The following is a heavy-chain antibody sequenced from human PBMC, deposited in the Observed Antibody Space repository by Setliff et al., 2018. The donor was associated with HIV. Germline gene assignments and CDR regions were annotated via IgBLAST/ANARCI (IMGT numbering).Heavy chain of an antibody. CDR1: AYSISSGYY. Sequence: KASETLSLTCAVSAYSISSGYYWGWIRQPPGKGLEWIGSIYHSGSTYYNPSLMSRVTISVDTSKNQFSLKLRSVTAADTAVYYCARTRTIAVAGPPPEWYFDLWGRGTLVTVSS. CDR3: ARTRTIAVAGPPPEWYFDL. D-gene: IGHD6-19*01. J-gene: IGHJ2*01. V-gene: IGHV4-38-2*01. CDR2: IYHSGST.